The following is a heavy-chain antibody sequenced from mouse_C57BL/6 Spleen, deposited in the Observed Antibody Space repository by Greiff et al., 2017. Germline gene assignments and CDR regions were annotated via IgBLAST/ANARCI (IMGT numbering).Heavy chain of an antibody. V-gene: IGHV2-9-1*01. Sequence: VQGVESGPGLVAPSQSLSISCTVSGFSFTSYAISWVRQPPGKGLEWLGVIWTGGGTNYNSDLKSRLSISKDNSKSQVFVKMNSLQTEDTARYYCARESRYYCNDKAMDYWGQGTSVTVSS. D-gene: IGHD2-2*01. CDR2: IWTGGGT. CDR3: ARESRYYCNDKAMDY. CDR1: GFSFTSYA. J-gene: IGHJ4*01.